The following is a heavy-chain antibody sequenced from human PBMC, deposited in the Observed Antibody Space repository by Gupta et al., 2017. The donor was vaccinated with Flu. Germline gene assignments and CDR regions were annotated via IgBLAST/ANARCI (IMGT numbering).Heavy chain of an antibody. Sequence: PAIWQERLGSIRQDGCATYYVESVKGRLTISRANAKNSLYLQMNSLRAEDRAVYFCARGGSGAVVVDAIPRSDYWGQGTLVTVSS. CDR3: ARGGSGAVVVDAIPRSDY. D-gene: IGHD2-21*01. CDR2: IRQDGCAT. V-gene: IGHV3-7*01. J-gene: IGHJ4*02.